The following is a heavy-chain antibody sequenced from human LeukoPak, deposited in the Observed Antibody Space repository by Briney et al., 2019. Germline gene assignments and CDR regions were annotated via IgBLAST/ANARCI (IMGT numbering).Heavy chain of an antibody. V-gene: IGHV3-23*01. D-gene: IGHD3-22*01. J-gene: IGHJ4*02. CDR3: AKGSYYDSSGSFYFDY. Sequence: GGSLRLSCAASGFIFRSYSMNWVRQAPGKGLEWVSGISGSGDNTYYADSVKGRFTISRDNSKNTLYVQVNSLGTEDTAAYYCAKGSYYDSSGSFYFDYWGQGTLVTVSS. CDR2: ISGSGDNT. CDR1: GFIFRSYS.